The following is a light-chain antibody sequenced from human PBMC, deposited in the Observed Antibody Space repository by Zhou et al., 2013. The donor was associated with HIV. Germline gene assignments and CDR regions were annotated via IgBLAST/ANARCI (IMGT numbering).Light chain of an antibody. Sequence: IVMTQTPLSLAVAPGEPASISCSSSESLLDALDWYLQRPGQSPQLVIYAISNRASGASDRFSGSGSGTDFTLRISAVKTEDVGVYYCMQRMESITFGQGTRLEIK. CDR1: ESLLDA. J-gene: IGKJ5*01. V-gene: IGKV2-40*01. CDR2: AIS. CDR3: MQRMESIT.